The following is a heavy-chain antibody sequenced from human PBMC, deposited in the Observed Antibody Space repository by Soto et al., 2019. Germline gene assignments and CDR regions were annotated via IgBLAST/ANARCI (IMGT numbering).Heavy chain of an antibody. CDR1: GFTFSSYS. CDR2: ISDTGGRT. V-gene: IGHV3-64*01. D-gene: IGHD3-3*01. Sequence: HPGGSLRLSCAASGFTFSSYSMHWVRQAPGKGLEYLSSISDTGGRTYHANSVKCIFTISRDNSKNTLYLQMGSLRTEDMAMYYCARDPLRFLGGYFDCWGQGTHVTVSS. J-gene: IGHJ4*02. CDR3: ARDPLRFLGGYFDC.